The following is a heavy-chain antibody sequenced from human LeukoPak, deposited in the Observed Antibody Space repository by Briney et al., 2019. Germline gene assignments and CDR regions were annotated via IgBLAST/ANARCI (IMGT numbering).Heavy chain of an antibody. Sequence: GGSLRLSCAASGFTVSSNYMSWVRQAPGKGLEWVSYISSSSSTIYSADSVKGRFTISRDNAKNSLYLQMNSLRDEDTAVYYCARDTFGGRFRAFFDYWGQGTLVTVSS. CDR2: ISSSSSTI. V-gene: IGHV3-48*02. CDR3: ARDTFGGRFRAFFDY. CDR1: GFTVSSNY. D-gene: IGHD3-16*01. J-gene: IGHJ4*02.